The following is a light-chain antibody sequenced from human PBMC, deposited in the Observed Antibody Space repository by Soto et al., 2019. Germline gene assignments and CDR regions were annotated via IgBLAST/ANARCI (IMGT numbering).Light chain of an antibody. CDR2: DAS. CDR1: QSVGGL. Sequence: LTQSPATLSLSPGETATLSCRASQSVGGLLAWYQQKPGQAPRPLISDASNRATGTPARFSGSGSETDFTLSVRGLGPDDCAVYYCQQGHSWLSFGGGTKVQIK. J-gene: IGKJ4*01. V-gene: IGKV3-11*01. CDR3: QQGHSWLS.